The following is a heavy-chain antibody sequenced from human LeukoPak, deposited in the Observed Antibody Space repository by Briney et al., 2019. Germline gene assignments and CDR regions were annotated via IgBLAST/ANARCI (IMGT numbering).Heavy chain of an antibody. Sequence: SETLSLTCTVSGGSISGDYWSWIRQPPGKGLEWVAYIYYTGATNYNPSLKSRATISVDTSKNQFSLRLSSVTAADTAVYYCARDPTTVTKGLDIWGQGTMVTVSS. J-gene: IGHJ3*02. CDR2: IYYTGAT. V-gene: IGHV4-59*01. CDR1: GGSISGDY. D-gene: IGHD4-17*01. CDR3: ARDPTTVTKGLDI.